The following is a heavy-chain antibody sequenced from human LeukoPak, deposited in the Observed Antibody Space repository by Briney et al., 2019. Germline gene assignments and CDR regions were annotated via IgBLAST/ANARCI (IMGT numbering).Heavy chain of an antibody. Sequence: GGSLRLSCAASGFTFRSYAMNWVRQAPGKGLEWLSIISGSGSSTFYADSVKGLFTISRDNSKNTLYLQLNSLRAEDTAVYFCAKFRKPMALLDGFDMWGQGTMVTVSS. V-gene: IGHV3-23*01. CDR2: ISGSGSST. D-gene: IGHD1-14*01. J-gene: IGHJ3*02. CDR3: AKFRKPMALLDGFDM. CDR1: GFTFRSYA.